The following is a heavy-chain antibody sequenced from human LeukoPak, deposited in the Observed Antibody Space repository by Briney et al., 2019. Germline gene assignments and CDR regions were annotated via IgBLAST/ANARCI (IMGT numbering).Heavy chain of an antibody. J-gene: IGHJ4*02. CDR1: GFTFSDYY. CDR3: AREGIAVAGNFDY. V-gene: IGHV3-11*05. CDR2: ISSSSSYT. D-gene: IGHD6-19*01. Sequence: GGSLRLSCAASGFTFSDYYMSWIRQAPGKGPEWVSYISSSSSYTNYADSVKGRFTISRDNAKNSLYLQMNSLRAEDTAVYYCAREGIAVAGNFDYWGQGTLVTVSS.